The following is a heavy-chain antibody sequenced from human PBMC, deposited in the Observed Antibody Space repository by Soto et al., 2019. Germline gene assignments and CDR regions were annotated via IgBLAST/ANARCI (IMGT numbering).Heavy chain of an antibody. D-gene: IGHD4-17*01. V-gene: IGHV1-18*04. Sequence: QVELVQSGAEVKKPGASVTVSCNFSGYIFTNFAINWVRQAPGQGLEWMGWVSGNNGNTNYARKLQGRVTITTDTSTSTAYIQLTILRSDDTAIYFCAIVRGVRGYHYVEPFDYWGQGTLVTVSS. J-gene: IGHJ4*02. CDR1: GYIFTNFA. CDR2: VSGNNGNT. CDR3: AIVRGVRGYHYVEPFDY.